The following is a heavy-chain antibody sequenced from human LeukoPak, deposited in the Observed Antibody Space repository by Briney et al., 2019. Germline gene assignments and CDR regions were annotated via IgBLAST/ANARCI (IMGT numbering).Heavy chain of an antibody. V-gene: IGHV4-4*02. J-gene: IGHJ3*02. Sequence: PSGTLSLTCTGSSFPITSTKWWRGGRQPPGQGLGWSGEICHTGSTNYNPSFNSRVTMSVDKSKNHFSLNLKSLTAADTALYYCASSPLVVVVTYGFDIWGRGTAVTVSS. CDR2: ICHTGST. CDR1: SFPITSTKW. D-gene: IGHD2-21*01. CDR3: ASSPLVVVVTYGFDI.